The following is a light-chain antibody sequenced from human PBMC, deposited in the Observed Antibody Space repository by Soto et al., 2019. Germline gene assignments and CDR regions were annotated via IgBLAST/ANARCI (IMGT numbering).Light chain of an antibody. CDR3: ATWDDRLNGYV. Sequence: QSVLTQPPSASGTPGQRVTTSCSGSNSNIGSNTVTWYQQLPGTAPILLIYSNNQRSSGVPDRFSGSRSGTSGSLAISGLQSEDEADYYCATWDDRLNGYVFGSGTKLTVL. CDR1: NSNIGSNT. V-gene: IGLV1-44*01. CDR2: SNN. J-gene: IGLJ1*01.